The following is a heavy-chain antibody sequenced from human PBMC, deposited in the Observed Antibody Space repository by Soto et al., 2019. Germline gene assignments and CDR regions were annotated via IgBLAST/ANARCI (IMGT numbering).Heavy chain of an antibody. D-gene: IGHD6-13*01. Sequence: GGSLRLSCAASGFTFSSYEMNWVRQAPGKGLEWVSYISSSGSTIYYADSVKGRFTISRDNAKNSLYLQMNSLRAEDTAVYYCARDSVARQQLVREYFQHWGQGTLFTVSS. J-gene: IGHJ1*01. V-gene: IGHV3-48*03. CDR3: ARDSVARQQLVREYFQH. CDR2: ISSSGSTI. CDR1: GFTFSSYE.